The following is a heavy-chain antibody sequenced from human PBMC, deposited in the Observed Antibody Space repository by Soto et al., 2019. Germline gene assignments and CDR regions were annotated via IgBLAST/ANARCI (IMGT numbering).Heavy chain of an antibody. CDR3: AREIGFSSANFDY. CDR1: GGSIRSNNW. V-gene: IGHV4-4*02. D-gene: IGHD6-25*01. J-gene: IGHJ4*02. CDR2: IYHSGVT. Sequence: LSLTCAVSGGSIRSNNWWSWVRQPPGKGLEWIGEIYHSGVTNYNPSLKSRVTISVDKSKNQFSLKLSSLTAADTAVYYCAREIGFSSANFDYWGQGALVTVSS.